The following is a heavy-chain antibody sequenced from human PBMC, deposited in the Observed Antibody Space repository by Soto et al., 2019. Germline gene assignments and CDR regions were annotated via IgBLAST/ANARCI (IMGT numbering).Heavy chain of an antibody. D-gene: IGHD6-13*01. J-gene: IGHJ4*02. V-gene: IGHV3-23*01. CDR1: GLTFSSYA. CDR3: AKAHSSSWSYFDY. Sequence: GGSLRLSCAASGLTFSSYAMSWVRQAPGKGLEWVSAISGSGGSTYYADSVKGRFTISRDNSKNTLYLQMNSLRAEDTAVYYCAKAHSSSWSYFDYWGQGTLVTVSS. CDR2: ISGSGGST.